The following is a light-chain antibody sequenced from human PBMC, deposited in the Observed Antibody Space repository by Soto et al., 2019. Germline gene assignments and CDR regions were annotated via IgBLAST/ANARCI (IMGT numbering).Light chain of an antibody. CDR3: QHYITSLTT. J-gene: IGKJ1*01. V-gene: IGKV3-20*01. Sequence: EIVLTQSPATLSASPGESATLSCRASQSVDNNVAWYQQKPGQAPRLLIYGASRRATGVPDRFIGSGSGTDFTLTISRLEPEDFAVYYCQHYITSLTTFGQGTKVDIK. CDR2: GAS. CDR1: QSVDNN.